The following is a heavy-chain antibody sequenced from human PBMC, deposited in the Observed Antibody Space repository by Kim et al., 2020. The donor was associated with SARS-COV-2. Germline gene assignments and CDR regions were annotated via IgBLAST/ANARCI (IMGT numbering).Heavy chain of an antibody. CDR2: TA. V-gene: IGHV1-69*01. Sequence: TANHAQKFQGRVTITADESTSTAYMELSSLRSEDTAVYYCARRAPGGMDVWGQGTTVTVSS. J-gene: IGHJ6*02. CDR3: ARRAPGGMDV.